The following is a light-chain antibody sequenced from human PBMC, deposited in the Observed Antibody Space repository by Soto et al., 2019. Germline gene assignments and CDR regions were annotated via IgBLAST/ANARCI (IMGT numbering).Light chain of an antibody. V-gene: IGKV3-11*01. Sequence: DIVLTQSPATLSLSPGEGVTLSGRASQSVSTFLAWYQQRPGQAPRLLIYDASNSATGVPATFSGSGSGTDFTLTISSLEPEDFAMYYCQQRSSWPLTFGGGTKVDIK. CDR1: QSVSTF. J-gene: IGKJ4*01. CDR2: DAS. CDR3: QQRSSWPLT.